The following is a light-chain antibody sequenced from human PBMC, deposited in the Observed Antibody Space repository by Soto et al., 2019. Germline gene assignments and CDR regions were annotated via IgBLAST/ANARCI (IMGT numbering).Light chain of an antibody. CDR3: SSYTTSSTLAVI. V-gene: IGLV2-14*03. CDR2: DVS. Sequence: QSALTQPASVSGSPGQSITISCTGTSSDVGGYNYVSWYQQHPGKAPKLMIYDVSNRLSGVSDRFSGSKSGNAASLTISGLQAEDEADYYCSSYTTSSTLAVIFGGGTKLTVL. CDR1: SSDVGGYNY. J-gene: IGLJ2*01.